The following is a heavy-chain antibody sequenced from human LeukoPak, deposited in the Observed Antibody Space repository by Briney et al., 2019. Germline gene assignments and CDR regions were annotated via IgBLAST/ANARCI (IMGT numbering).Heavy chain of an antibody. Sequence: GGSLRLSCAAPGFTFSDYYMSWIRQAPGKGLEWVSYISSSSSYTNYADSVKGRFTISRDDAKNSLCLQMNSLRAEDTAVYYCARVIAAAGVIYYFDYWGQGTLVTVSS. D-gene: IGHD6-13*01. CDR2: ISSSSSYT. CDR3: ARVIAAAGVIYYFDY. CDR1: GFTFSDYY. V-gene: IGHV3-11*06. J-gene: IGHJ4*02.